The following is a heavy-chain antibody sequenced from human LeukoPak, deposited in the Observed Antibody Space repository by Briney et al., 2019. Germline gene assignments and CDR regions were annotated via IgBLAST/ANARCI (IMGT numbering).Heavy chain of an antibody. CDR3: ARRLYTSMSPFDY. J-gene: IGHJ4*02. CDR2: VSYSGNT. V-gene: IGHV4-59*08. CDR1: GGSIGTSY. Sequence: SETLSLTCTVSGGSIGTSYWSWIRQPPGKGLEWIGYVSYSGNTNYNPSLKSRVTVSVDSSKNQFSLKLSSVTAADTAVYYCARRLYTSMSPFDYWGQGTLVTVSS. D-gene: IGHD5-18*01.